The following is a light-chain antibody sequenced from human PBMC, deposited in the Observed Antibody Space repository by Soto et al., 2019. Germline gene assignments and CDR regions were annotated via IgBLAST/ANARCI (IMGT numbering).Light chain of an antibody. J-gene: IGLJ3*02. Sequence: QSVLTQSPSASASLGASVKLTCTLSSGHSTYAIAWHQQQPGKGPRYLMKLDSDGSHSKGDGIPDRFSGSSSGAERYLTISSLQSEDEADYYCQTWATGPDWVFGGGTKLTVL. V-gene: IGLV4-69*01. CDR2: LDSDGSH. CDR1: SGHSTYA. CDR3: QTWATGPDWV.